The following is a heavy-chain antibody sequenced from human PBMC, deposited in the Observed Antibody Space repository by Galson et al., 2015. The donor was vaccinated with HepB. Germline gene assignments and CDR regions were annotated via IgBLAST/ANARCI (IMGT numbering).Heavy chain of an antibody. V-gene: IGHV3-23*01. CDR2: ISGGST. Sequence: SLRLSCAASGFTFSSYGMTWVRQAPGKGLEWVSAISGGSTSYADSVKGRFTISRDNSKNTLYLQMNSLRAEDTAVYYCAKAVYYYYMDVWGRGTTVTVSS. CDR3: AKAVYYYYMDV. CDR1: GFTFSSYG. J-gene: IGHJ6*03.